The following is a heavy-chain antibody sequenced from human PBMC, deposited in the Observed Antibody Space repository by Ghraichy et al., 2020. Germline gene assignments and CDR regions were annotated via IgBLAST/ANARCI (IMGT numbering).Heavy chain of an antibody. V-gene: IGHV4-34*01. Sequence: GSLSLTCAVYGGSFSGYYWSWIRQPPGKGLEWIGEINHSGSTNYNPSLKSRVTISVDTSKNQFSLKLSSVTAADTAVYYCARGLSNCSGGSCYSGWFDPWGQGTLVTVSS. J-gene: IGHJ5*02. CDR1: GGSFSGYY. CDR3: ARGLSNCSGGSCYSGWFDP. D-gene: IGHD2-15*01. CDR2: INHSGST.